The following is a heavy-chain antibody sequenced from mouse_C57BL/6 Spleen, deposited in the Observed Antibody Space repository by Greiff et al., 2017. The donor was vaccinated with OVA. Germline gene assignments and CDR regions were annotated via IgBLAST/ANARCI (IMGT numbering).Heavy chain of an antibody. V-gene: IGHV5-17*01. CDR1: GFTFSDYG. D-gene: IGHD4-1*01. CDR3: ARLPLTGTPDY. Sequence: EVQLVESGGGLVKPGGSLKLSCAASGFTFSDYGMHWVRQAPEKGLEWVAYISSGSSTIYYADTVKGRFTISRDNAKNTLFLQMTSLRSEDTAMYYCARLPLTGTPDYWGQGTTLTVSS. J-gene: IGHJ2*01. CDR2: ISSGSSTI.